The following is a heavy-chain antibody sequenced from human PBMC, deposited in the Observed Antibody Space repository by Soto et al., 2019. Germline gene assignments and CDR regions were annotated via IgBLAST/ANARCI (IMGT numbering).Heavy chain of an antibody. Sequence: ASVKVSCKASGGAFSSYAISWVRQAPGQGLEWMGGIIPIFGTANYAQKFQGRVTITADESTSTAYMELSSLRSEDTAVYYCARKGGPKGLDPWGQGTLVTVSS. CDR1: GGAFSSYA. D-gene: IGHD1-26*01. J-gene: IGHJ5*02. CDR2: IIPIFGTA. V-gene: IGHV1-69*13. CDR3: ARKGGPKGLDP.